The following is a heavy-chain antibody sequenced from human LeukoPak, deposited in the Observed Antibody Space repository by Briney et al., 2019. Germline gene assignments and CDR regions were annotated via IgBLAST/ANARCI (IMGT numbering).Heavy chain of an antibody. D-gene: IGHD4-23*01. CDR1: GFTFSSYG. Sequence: GGSLRLSCAASGFTFSSYGMHWVRQAPGKGLEWVAFIRYDGSNKYYADSVKGRFTISRDNSKNTLYLQMNSLRAEDTAVYYCARIFLSVVAPKRWFDPWGQGTLVTVSS. J-gene: IGHJ5*02. CDR3: ARIFLSVVAPKRWFDP. CDR2: IRYDGSNK. V-gene: IGHV3-30*02.